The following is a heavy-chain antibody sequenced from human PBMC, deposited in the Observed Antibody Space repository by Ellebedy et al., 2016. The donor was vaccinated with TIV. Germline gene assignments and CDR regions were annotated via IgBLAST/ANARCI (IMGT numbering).Heavy chain of an antibody. CDR3: ETWGMTTVTYLDFDY. CDR2: INSDGSST. Sequence: GESLKISCAASGFTFSTYWMHCVRQAPGKGLVWVARINSDGSSTTYADSVKGRFTISRDNAKNTLYLHMNSLRAEDTAVYYCETWGMTTVTYLDFDYWGQGTMVTVSS. V-gene: IGHV3-74*01. J-gene: IGHJ4*02. D-gene: IGHD4-17*01. CDR1: GFTFSTYW.